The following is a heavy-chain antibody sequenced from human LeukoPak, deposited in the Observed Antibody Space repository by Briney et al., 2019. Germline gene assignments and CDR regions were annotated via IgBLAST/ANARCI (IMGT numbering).Heavy chain of an antibody. Sequence: ASVKVSCKASGYTFTGYYMHWVRQAPGQGLEWMGWINPNSGGTNYAQKFQGRVTMTRDTSISTAYMELSRLRSDDSAVYYCASLAVLRYFDWLPEANYWGQGTLVTVSS. J-gene: IGHJ4*02. CDR2: INPNSGGT. V-gene: IGHV1-2*02. CDR3: ASLAVLRYFDWLPEANY. CDR1: GYTFTGYY. D-gene: IGHD3-9*01.